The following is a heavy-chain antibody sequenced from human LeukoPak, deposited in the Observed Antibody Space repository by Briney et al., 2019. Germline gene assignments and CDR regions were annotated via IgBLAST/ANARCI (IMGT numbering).Heavy chain of an antibody. CDR2: ISGSGGST. V-gene: IGHV3-23*01. J-gene: IGHJ4*02. Sequence: GGSLKLSCAASGFTFSSYAMSWVRQAPGKGLEWVSGISGSGGSTYYADSVRGRFTISRDNSKNTLYLQMNSLRAEDTAVYYCAKDLITMIVVVIPLFDYWGQGTLVTVSS. CDR1: GFTFSSYA. D-gene: IGHD3-22*01. CDR3: AKDLITMIVVVIPLFDY.